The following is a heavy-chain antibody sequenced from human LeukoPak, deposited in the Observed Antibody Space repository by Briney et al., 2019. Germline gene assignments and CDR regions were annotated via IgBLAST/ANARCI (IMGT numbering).Heavy chain of an antibody. V-gene: IGHV3-7*03. CDR2: INEGGSGK. CDR3: ARAVTSTEGY. Sequence: PGGSLRLSCAASGFVFSSYWMTWVRQAPGKGLEWVASINEGGSGKYYVDSVKGRFTISRDNVQKSLYLEMHSLRAEDTAVYYCARAVTSTEGYWGQGTLVTVSP. CDR1: GFVFSSYW. J-gene: IGHJ4*02. D-gene: IGHD4-17*01.